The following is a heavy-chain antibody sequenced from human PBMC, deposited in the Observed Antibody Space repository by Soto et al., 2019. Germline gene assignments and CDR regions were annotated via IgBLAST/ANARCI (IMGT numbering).Heavy chain of an antibody. CDR3: ARRHNEGCSSTSCYNPYYYYGMDV. CDR1: GYSFTSYW. J-gene: IGHJ6*02. CDR2: IYPGDSDT. V-gene: IGHV5-51*01. D-gene: IGHD2-2*01. Sequence: GESLKISCKGSGYSFTSYWIGWVRQMPGKGLEWMGIIYPGDSDTRYSPSFQGQVTISADKSISTAYLQWSSLKASDTAMYYCARRHNEGCSSTSCYNPYYYYGMDVWGQGTTVTVSS.